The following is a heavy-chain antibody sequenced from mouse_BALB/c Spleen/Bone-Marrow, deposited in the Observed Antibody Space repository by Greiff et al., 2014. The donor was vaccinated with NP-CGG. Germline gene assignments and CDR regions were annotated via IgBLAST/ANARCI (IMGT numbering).Heavy chain of an antibody. V-gene: IGHV14-3*02. CDR2: IDPANGNT. Sequence: VQLKESGAEVLEPGGSVKLSCTASGFNIKDTYMHWGEQRPEQGLEWVGRIDPANGNTKYDPKFRGKATITADTSSNTAYLQLSSLTSEDTAVYYCAIYYYGSSGFAYWGQGTLVTVSA. CDR1: GFNIKDTY. CDR3: AIYYYGSSGFAY. J-gene: IGHJ3*01. D-gene: IGHD1-1*01.